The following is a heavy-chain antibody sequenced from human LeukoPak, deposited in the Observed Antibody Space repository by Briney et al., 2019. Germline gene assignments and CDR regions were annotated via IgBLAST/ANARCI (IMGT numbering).Heavy chain of an antibody. V-gene: IGHV4-30-4*08. J-gene: IGHJ6*03. CDR3: ARVELSNYYYYMDV. Sequence: SETLSLTCTVSGGSISSGDYYWSWIRQPPGKGLEWIGYIYYSGSTYYNPSLKSRVTISVDTSKNQFSLKLSSVTAADTAVYYCARVELSNYYYYMDVWGKGTTVTVSS. CDR2: IYYSGST. CDR1: GGSISSGDYY. D-gene: IGHD1-26*01.